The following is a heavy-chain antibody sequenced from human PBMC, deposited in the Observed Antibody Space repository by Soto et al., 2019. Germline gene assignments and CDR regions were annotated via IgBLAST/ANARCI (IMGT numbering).Heavy chain of an antibody. V-gene: IGHV3-13*01. CDR1: GFTFSSYD. J-gene: IGHJ4*02. D-gene: IGHD2-2*01. CDR2: IGTAGDT. Sequence: PGGSLRLSCAASGFTFSSYDMHWVRQATGKGLEWVSAIGTAGDTYYPGSVKGRFTISRENANNSLYLQMNSLRAGDTAVYYCARESRCSSTSCYALDYWGQGTLVTVSS. CDR3: ARESRCSSTSCYALDY.